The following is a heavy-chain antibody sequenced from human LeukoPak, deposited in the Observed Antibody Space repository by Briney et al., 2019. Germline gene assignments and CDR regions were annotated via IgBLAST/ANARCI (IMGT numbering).Heavy chain of an antibody. CDR1: GDSVTNNSTT. J-gene: IGHJ6*02. V-gene: IGHV6-1*01. CDR3: AKTENNWSYGMDV. D-gene: IGHD1-20*01. CDR2: TYYRSEWYN. Sequence: SQTLSLTCAISGDSVTNNSTTWNWIRQSPSRGLEWLGRTYYRSEWYNDYAVSVKSRITINPDTSKNQFSLQLNSVTPEDTAVYYCAKTENNWSYGMDVWGQGTTVTVSS.